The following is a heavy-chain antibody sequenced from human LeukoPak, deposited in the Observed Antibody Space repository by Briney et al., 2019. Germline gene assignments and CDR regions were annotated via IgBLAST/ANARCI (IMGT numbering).Heavy chain of an antibody. CDR3: ARDGTDYGGPYYFDY. CDR1: GFTFSTYG. V-gene: IGHV3-30*19. J-gene: IGHJ4*02. CDR2: ISYDGSNK. D-gene: IGHD4-23*01. Sequence: PGGSLRLSCAASGFTFSTYGMHWVRQAPGKGLEWVAVISYDGSNKYYADSVKGRFTISGDNSKNTLYLQMNSLRAEDTAVYYCARDGTDYGGPYYFDYWGQGTLVTVSS.